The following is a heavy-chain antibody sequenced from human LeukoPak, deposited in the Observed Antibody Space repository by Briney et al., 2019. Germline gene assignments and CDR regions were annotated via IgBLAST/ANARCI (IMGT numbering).Heavy chain of an antibody. CDR3: EKGGPYSRSWTSGN. V-gene: IGHV3-23*01. J-gene: IGHJ4*02. CDR1: GFSFSNYG. Sequence: GRSLRLSCAASGFSFSNYGMNCVRHAPGKGLEWGSSISISSGSTYHADSVKGRFTISRDNSKNTLYLQMNSLRAEDRAVYYCEKGGPYSRSWTSGNWGQGTLVTVSS. D-gene: IGHD6-13*01. CDR2: ISISSGST.